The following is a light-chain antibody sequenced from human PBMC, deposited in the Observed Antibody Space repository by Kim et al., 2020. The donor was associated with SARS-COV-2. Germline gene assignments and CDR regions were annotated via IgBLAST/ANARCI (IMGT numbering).Light chain of an antibody. V-gene: IGLV6-57*04. Sequence: NFMLTQPHSVSESPGKTVTISCTRSSGSIASNYVQWYQLRPGSAPTTVIYADNQRPSGVPDRFSGSIDSSSNSASLTISGLKTEDEADYYCQSYDSSHPVVFGGGTQLTVL. J-gene: IGLJ2*01. CDR1: SGSIASNY. CDR2: ADN. CDR3: QSYDSSHPVV.